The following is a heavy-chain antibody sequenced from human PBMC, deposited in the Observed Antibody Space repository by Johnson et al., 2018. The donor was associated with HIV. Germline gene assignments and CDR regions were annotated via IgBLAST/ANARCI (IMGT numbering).Heavy chain of an antibody. J-gene: IGHJ3*01. V-gene: IGHV3-53*01. D-gene: IGHD1-1*01. Sequence: VQLVESGGGLIQPGGSLRLSCAASGFTVSSTYMSWVRQAPGKGLEWVSLIYTDGRTYYADSAKGRFSISRDHSKNTVYIQMKCLRADDTALYYCARLTTSSRQSSTMTVVGVAAFDLWGQGTMVTVSS. CDR2: IYTDGRT. CDR3: ARLTTSSRQSSTMTVVGVAAFDL. CDR1: GFTVSSTY.